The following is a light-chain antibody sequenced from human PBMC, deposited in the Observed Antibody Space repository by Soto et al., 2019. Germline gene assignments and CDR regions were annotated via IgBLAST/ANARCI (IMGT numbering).Light chain of an antibody. CDR3: QKYNKAPWT. CDR2: AAS. J-gene: IGKJ1*01. CDR1: QDIGDY. Sequence: DIPMTQSPSSLSASLGDRVTITCRASQDIGDYLAWYQQKPGNPPNLLISAASTLQSGVPSRFRGSGGGTDFTLTITSLQPEDVATYYCQKYNKAPWTFGQGTKVEIK. V-gene: IGKV1-27*01.